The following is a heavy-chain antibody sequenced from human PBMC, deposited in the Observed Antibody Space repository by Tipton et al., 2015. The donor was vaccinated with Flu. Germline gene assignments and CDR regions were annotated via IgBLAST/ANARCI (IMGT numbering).Heavy chain of an antibody. D-gene: IGHD1-26*01. CDR3: ARNSGSYYGSFDS. CDR1: GYTFTRYF. J-gene: IGHJ4*02. Sequence: QVQLVQSVAEVKKPGASVKVSCKASGYTFTRYFMHWVRQAPGQGLEWMGIINPGGGSTSYAQKFQGRVTMTRDTSTSTVYMELSSLRSADTAIYYCARNSGSYYGSFDSWGQGALVTVSS. CDR2: INPGGGST. V-gene: IGHV1-46*01.